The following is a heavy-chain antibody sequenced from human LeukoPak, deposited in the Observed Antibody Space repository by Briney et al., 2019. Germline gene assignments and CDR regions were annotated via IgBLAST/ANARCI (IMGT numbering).Heavy chain of an antibody. CDR2: VSKDTVTK. V-gene: IGHV3-30*03. D-gene: IGHD1-26*01. Sequence: GTSLRLSCAASGFSLTHDAIHWVRQAPGKGLEWVAVVSKDTVTKFYRDSVKGRFTVSTDSSKNTVYLQMTGLRSEDTAVYYCAGDRWRGAPDYFDCWGQGSLVTVSS. CDR1: GFSLTHDA. CDR3: AGDRWRGAPDYFDC. J-gene: IGHJ4*02.